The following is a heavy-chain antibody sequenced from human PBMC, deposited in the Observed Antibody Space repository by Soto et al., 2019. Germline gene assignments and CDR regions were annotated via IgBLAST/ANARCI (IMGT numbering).Heavy chain of an antibody. CDR2: IIPIFGTA. D-gene: IGHD1-26*01. CDR1: GGTFSSYA. Sequence: SVKVSCKASGGTFSSYAISGVRQAPGQGLEWMGGIIPIFGTANYAQKFQGRVTITADESTSTAYMELSSLRSEDTAVYYCALSVVGAANWFDPCGQGILVTLCS. V-gene: IGHV1-69*13. J-gene: IGHJ5*02. CDR3: ALSVVGAANWFDP.